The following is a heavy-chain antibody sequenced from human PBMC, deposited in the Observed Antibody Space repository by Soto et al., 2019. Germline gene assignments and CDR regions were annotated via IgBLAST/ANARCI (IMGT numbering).Heavy chain of an antibody. CDR3: ARGPILGPTCDFEY. CDR1: GYTFTDYH. J-gene: IGHJ4*02. V-gene: IGHV1-2*02. CDR2: VTPRSGEV. Sequence: QVHLVQSGAEVKRHGDSVKVSCQASGYTFTDYHIHWVRQAPGQGLEWMGRVTPRSGEVYYSPKFQGRVTLTRDTSSSTSYMELPTLKLDDSAGFYCARGPILGPTCDFEYWGPGTLATVYS. D-gene: IGHD1-26*01.